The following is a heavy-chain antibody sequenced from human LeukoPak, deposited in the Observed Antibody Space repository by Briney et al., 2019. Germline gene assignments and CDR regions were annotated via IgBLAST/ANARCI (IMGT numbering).Heavy chain of an antibody. CDR2: INPNSGGT. D-gene: IGHD3-3*01. CDR1: GYTFTSYG. V-gene: IGHV1-2*02. CDR3: ARDGYYDFWSGYYLSTYYGMDV. J-gene: IGHJ6*02. Sequence: ASVKVSCKASGYTFTSYGISWVRQAPGQGLEWMGWINPNSGGTNYAQKFQGRVTMTRDTSISTAYMELSRLRSDDTAVYYCARDGYYDFWSGYYLSTYYGMDVWGQGTTVTVSS.